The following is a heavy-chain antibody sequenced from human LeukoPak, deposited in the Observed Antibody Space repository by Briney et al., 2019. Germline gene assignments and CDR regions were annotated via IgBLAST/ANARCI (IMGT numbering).Heavy chain of an antibody. CDR3: AKVPSGWQLYYFDY. V-gene: IGHV3-23*01. D-gene: IGHD6-19*01. CDR2: ISGSGGNT. CDR1: GFTFSSYA. J-gene: IGHJ4*02. Sequence: PGGSLRLSCAASGFTFSSYAMSWVRQAPGKGLEWVSAISGSGGNTYYADSVKGRFTISRDNSKNTLYLQMNSLRAEDTAVYYCAKVPSGWQLYYFDYWGQGTLVTVSS.